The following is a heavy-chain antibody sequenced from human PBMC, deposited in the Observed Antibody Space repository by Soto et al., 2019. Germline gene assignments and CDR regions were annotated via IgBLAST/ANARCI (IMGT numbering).Heavy chain of an antibody. CDR1: GFTFSSYW. V-gene: IGHV3-74*01. Sequence: VQLVESGGGLVPTGGSLRLSCTAYGFTFSSYWMHWVRQAPGKGLVWVSRIKYDGSSTSYADSVKGRFTISRDNAMNTVHLHMNSLRAEDTAVYYCARGIKNYYGVDVWGQGTTVPVSS. J-gene: IGHJ6*02. D-gene: IGHD2-15*01. CDR2: IKYDGSST. CDR3: ARGIKNYYGVDV.